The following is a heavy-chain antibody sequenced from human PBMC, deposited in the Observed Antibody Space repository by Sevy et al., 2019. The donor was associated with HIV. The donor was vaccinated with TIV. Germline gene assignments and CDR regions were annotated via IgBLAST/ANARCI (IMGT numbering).Heavy chain of an antibody. CDR3: ARARGVGTSSYGMDV. J-gene: IGHJ6*02. Sequence: GGSLRLSCAASGLTFISFSSSSMNWVRQAPGKGLEWVSSISSAGTYIYYADSMKGRFTISRDNAKNSVYLQMNSLRAEDTAVYYCARARGVGTSSYGMDVWGQGTTVTVSS. CDR2: ISSAGTYI. D-gene: IGHD1-26*01. V-gene: IGHV3-21*01. CDR1: GLTFISFSSSS.